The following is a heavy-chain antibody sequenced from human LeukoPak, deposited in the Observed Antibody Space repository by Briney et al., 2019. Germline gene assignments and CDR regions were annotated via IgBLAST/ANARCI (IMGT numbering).Heavy chain of an antibody. V-gene: IGHV3-23*01. J-gene: IGHJ4*02. Sequence: GGSLRLSCRTSGFSFSEYAINWVRQAPGKGLEWVSGISRGGRDRYYADSVKGRFTIYSDNSDNSLYLQMNSLRAEDTAVYYCASNDFDYWGQGTLVTVSS. CDR2: ISRGGRDR. CDR1: GFSFSEYA. CDR3: ASNDFDY. D-gene: IGHD2-8*01.